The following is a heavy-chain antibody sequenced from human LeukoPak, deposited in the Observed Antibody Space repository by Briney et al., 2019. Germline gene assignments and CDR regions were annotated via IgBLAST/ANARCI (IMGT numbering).Heavy chain of an antibody. J-gene: IGHJ5*02. CDR3: ATETTVTTFGFDP. D-gene: IGHD4-17*01. CDR1: GGSISSGGYY. Sequence: SETLSLTCTVSGGSISSGGYYWSWIRQHPGKGLERNGYIYNSGSTYYNPSLKSRVTISVDTSKNQFSLKLSSVTAADTAVYYCATETTVTTFGFDPWGQGTLVTVSS. V-gene: IGHV4-31*03. CDR2: IYNSGST.